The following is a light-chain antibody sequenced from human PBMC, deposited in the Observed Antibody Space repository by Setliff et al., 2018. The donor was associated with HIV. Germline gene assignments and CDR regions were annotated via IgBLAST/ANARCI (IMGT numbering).Light chain of an antibody. V-gene: IGLV2-14*01. CDR3: SSYAITNTLR. CDR1: SSDVGGYNY. J-gene: IGLJ1*01. Sequence: QSVLTQPASVSVSPGLSITTACTGTSSDVGGYNYLSWYQQHTGKAPKLIIYEVRNRPSGVSSRFSGSKSGNTASLTISGLQTEDEADYYCSSYAITNTLRFGTGTKVTVL. CDR2: EVR.